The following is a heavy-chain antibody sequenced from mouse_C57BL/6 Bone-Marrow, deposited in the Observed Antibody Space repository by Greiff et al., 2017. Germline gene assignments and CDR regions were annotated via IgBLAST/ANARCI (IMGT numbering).Heavy chain of an antibody. D-gene: IGHD2-3*01. CDR2: IYPGSGST. V-gene: IGHV1-55*01. CDR3: ARWRLLLLYAMDY. CDR1: GYTFPSYW. Sequence: QVQLQQPGAELVKPGASVKMSCKASGYTFPSYWITWVKQRPGQGLEWIGDIYPGSGSTNYNEKFKSKSTLTVDTSSSTAYMQLSSLTSEDSAVYYCARWRLLLLYAMDYWGQGTSVTVSS. J-gene: IGHJ4*01.